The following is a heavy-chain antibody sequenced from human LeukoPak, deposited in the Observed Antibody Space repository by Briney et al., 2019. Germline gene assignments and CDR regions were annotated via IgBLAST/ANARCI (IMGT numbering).Heavy chain of an antibody. J-gene: IGHJ4*02. V-gene: IGHV4-39*07. Sequence: SETLSLTCTVSGGSISSTSYYWGWIRQPPGKGLECIRSIDYSGSTYDNPSLKSRVTMSVDTSKNQFSLKLSSVTAADTAVYYCAREHGGNSGVSYYFDYWGQGTLVTVSS. CDR1: GGSISSTSYY. D-gene: IGHD4-23*01. CDR3: AREHGGNSGVSYYFDY. CDR2: IDYSGST.